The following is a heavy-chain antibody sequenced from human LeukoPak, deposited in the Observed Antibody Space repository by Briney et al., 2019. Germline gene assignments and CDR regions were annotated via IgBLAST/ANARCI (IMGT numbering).Heavy chain of an antibody. CDR3: ARSLGYSYGPFDY. Sequence: GASVKVSCKASGSTFTGSYTHWVRQAPGQGLEWMGWINPNSGATNYGQKFQGRVTMTRDTSFSTAYMELSRLRSDDTAVYYCARSLGYSYGPFDYWAREPWSPSPQ. CDR2: INPNSGAT. CDR1: GSTFTGSY. J-gene: IGHJ4*02. V-gene: IGHV1-2*02. D-gene: IGHD5-18*01.